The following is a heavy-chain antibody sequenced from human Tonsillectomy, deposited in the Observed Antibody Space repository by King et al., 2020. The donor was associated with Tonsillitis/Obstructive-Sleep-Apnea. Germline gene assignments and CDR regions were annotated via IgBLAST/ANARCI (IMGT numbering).Heavy chain of an antibody. CDR1: RFTFSDHY. Sequence: VQLVESGGGLVQPGGSLRLSCAASRFTFSDHYMDWVRQAPGKGLEWVGRTRNKANSYTTEYAASVKGRFTISRDDSKNSLYLQMNSLKTEDTAVYYCAREYCSSTSCYLSYYYYYMDVWGKGTTVTVSS. CDR2: TRNKANSYTT. CDR3: AREYCSSTSCYLSYYYYYMDV. J-gene: IGHJ6*03. D-gene: IGHD2-2*01. V-gene: IGHV3-72*01.